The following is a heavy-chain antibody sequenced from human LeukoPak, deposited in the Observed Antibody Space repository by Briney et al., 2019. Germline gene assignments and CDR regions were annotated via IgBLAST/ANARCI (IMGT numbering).Heavy chain of an antibody. CDR2: IKTDGSIA. Sequence: GGSLRLSCAASGFSFSFYWMHWVRQAPGKGPVWVSRIKTDGSIADYADSVKGRFTISRDNAKNTLYLQMNSLRAEDTAVYYCGSGPYCGADCYSAVDYWGQGTLVTVSS. CDR3: GSGPYCGADCYSAVDY. D-gene: IGHD2-21*02. CDR1: GFSFSFYW. J-gene: IGHJ4*02. V-gene: IGHV3-74*01.